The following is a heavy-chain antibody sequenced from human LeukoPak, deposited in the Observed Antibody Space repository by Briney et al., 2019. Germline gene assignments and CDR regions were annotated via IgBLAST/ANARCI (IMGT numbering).Heavy chain of an antibody. CDR1: GGTFSSYA. CDR3: ARDSQRITMVRGYYYYMDV. J-gene: IGHJ6*03. V-gene: IGHV1-69*01. Sequence: SVKVSCKASGGTFSSYAISWVRQAPGQGLEWMGGIIPIFGTANYAQKFQGRVTITADESTSTAYMELSSLRSEDTAVYYCARDSQRITMVRGYYYYMDVWGKGTTVTISS. D-gene: IGHD3-10*01. CDR2: IIPIFGTA.